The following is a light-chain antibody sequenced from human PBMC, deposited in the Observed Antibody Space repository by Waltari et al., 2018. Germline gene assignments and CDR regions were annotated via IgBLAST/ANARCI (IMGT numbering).Light chain of an antibody. CDR3: ASYIDTTTVT. J-gene: IGLJ2*01. V-gene: IGLV2-18*02. CDR2: EVS. CDR1: SNDVGRYNR. Sequence: QSALTQPPSVSGSPGQSVTIPCTGTSNDVGRYNRVSWYQQSPGTAPKLIIYEVSDRPSGVPHRFSGSKSGDTASRTISGLQAEDEADYYCASYIDTTTVTFGGGTKLTVL.